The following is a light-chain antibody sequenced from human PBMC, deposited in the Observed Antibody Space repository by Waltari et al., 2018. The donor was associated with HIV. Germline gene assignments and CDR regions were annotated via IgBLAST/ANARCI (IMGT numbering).Light chain of an antibody. CDR2: GVS. V-gene: IGLV2-14*01. CDR3: SAYTMSGSLV. J-gene: IGLJ2*01. Sequence: QSALTQPASLSGSPGQSITITCSGSGPDIGLYDLVSWYRHEPGKAPRLLIHGVSNRPSEFSRRFSGSKARTTASLTISALQAEDEGDYYCSAYTMSGSLVFGGGTKLTVL. CDR1: GPDIGLYDL.